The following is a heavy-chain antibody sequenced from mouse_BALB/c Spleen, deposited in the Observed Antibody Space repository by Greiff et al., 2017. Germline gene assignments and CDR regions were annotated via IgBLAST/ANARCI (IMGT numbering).Heavy chain of an antibody. Sequence: DVHLVESGGGLVKPGGSLKLSCAASGFTFSSYAMSWVRQSPEKRLEWVAEISSGGSYTYYPDTVTGRFTISRDNAKNTLYLEMSSLRSEDTAMYYCARDGDAYWGQGTLVTVSA. J-gene: IGHJ3*01. CDR1: GFTFSSYA. CDR3: ARDGDAY. CDR2: ISSGGSYT. V-gene: IGHV5-9-4*01.